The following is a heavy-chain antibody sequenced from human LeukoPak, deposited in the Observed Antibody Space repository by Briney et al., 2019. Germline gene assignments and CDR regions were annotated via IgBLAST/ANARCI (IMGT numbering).Heavy chain of an antibody. Sequence: PSETLSLTCTVSGYSINNYYWSLIRQPPGKGPEWIGYVSYSGTPDYNPSLKSRVTISLDTSRNQFSLQLSSVTAADTAEYYCARQKWDRLTYYYYGMDVWGQGTRSPSP. CDR3: ARQKWDRLTYYYYGMDV. CDR1: GYSINNYY. D-gene: IGHD1-26*01. CDR2: VSYSGTP. V-gene: IGHV4-59*08. J-gene: IGHJ6*02.